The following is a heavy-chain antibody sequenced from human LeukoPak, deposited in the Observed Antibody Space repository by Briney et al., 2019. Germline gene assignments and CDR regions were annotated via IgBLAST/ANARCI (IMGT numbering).Heavy chain of an antibody. CDR3: ARDLVVTMVRGVKGRSYNWFDP. Sequence: PSETLSLTCTVSGGSISSYYWSWIRQPAGKGLEWIGRIYTSGSTNYNPSLKSRVTMSVDTSKDQFSPKLSSVTAADTAVYYCARDLVVTMVRGVKGRSYNWFDPWGQGTLVTVSS. D-gene: IGHD3-10*01. J-gene: IGHJ5*02. V-gene: IGHV4-4*07. CDR1: GGSISSYY. CDR2: IYTSGST.